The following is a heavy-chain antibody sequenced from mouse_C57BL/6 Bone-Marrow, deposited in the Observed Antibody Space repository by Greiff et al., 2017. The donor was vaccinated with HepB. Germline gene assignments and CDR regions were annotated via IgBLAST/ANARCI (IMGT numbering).Heavy chain of an antibody. CDR1: GFTFSDYG. J-gene: IGHJ3*01. CDR2: ISSGSSTI. CDR3: ARDYYGTSWFAY. V-gene: IGHV5-17*01. Sequence: DVKLVESGGGLVKPGGSLKLSCAASGFTFSDYGMHWVRQAPEKGLEWVAYISSGSSTIYYADTVKGRFTISRDNAKNTLFLQMTSLRSEDTAMYYCARDYYGTSWFAYWGQGTLVTVSA. D-gene: IGHD1-1*01.